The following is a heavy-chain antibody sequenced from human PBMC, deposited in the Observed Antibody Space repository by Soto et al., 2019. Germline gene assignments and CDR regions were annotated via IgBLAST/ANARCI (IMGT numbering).Heavy chain of an antibody. Sequence: EVQLVESGGGLVQPGGSLRLSCAASGFTFSDYWMHWVRQAPGKGLEWVSRIKRDGSTTNYAASVKGRFTISRDNAKNTLYLEMNSLRVEDTADYYSARGPINYYYDDVWGKGTTVTVSS. CDR2: IKRDGSTT. CDR3: ARGPINYYYDDV. V-gene: IGHV3-74*01. CDR1: GFTFSDYW. J-gene: IGHJ6*03.